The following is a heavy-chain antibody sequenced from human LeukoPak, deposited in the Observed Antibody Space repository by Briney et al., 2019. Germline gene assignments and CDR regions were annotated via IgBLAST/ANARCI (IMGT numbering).Heavy chain of an antibody. CDR1: GFTFGSYS. CDR2: IKQDGSEK. Sequence: GGSLRLSCAASGFTFGSYSMSWVRQAPGKGLEWVANIKQDGSEKYYADSVKGRFTISRDNGKNSLYLQMNSLRAEDTAVYYCAKAPYCTSTSCYTSYRTTNQNARCYYFDYWGQGTLVTVSS. D-gene: IGHD2-2*02. J-gene: IGHJ4*02. CDR3: AKAPYCTSTSCYTSYRTTNQNARCYYFDY. V-gene: IGHV3-7*01.